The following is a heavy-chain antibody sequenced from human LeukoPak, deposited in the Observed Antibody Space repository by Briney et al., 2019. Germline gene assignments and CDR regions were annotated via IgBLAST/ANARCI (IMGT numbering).Heavy chain of an antibody. V-gene: IGHV1-69*04. J-gene: IGHJ4*02. CDR1: GYTFTSYG. CDR3: AREYTVKGLDY. CDR2: IIPILGIA. Sequence: ASVKVSCKASGYTFTSYGISWVRQAPGQGLEWMGRIIPILGIANYAQKFQGRVTITADKSTSTAYMELSSLRSEDTAVYYCAREYTVKGLDYWGQGTLVTVSS. D-gene: IGHD4-11*01.